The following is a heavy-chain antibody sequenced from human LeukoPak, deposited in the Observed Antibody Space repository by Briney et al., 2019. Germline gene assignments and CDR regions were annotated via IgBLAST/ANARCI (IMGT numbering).Heavy chain of an antibody. CDR3: ARSKRDATVTTDY. Sequence: SVKVSCKASGGTFSSYAISWVRQAPGQGLEWMGGIIPIFGTANYAQKFQGRVTITADESTSTAYMELSSLRSEDTAVYYCARSKRDATVTTDYWGQGTLVTVSS. CDR2: IIPIFGTA. D-gene: IGHD4-17*01. V-gene: IGHV1-69*13. J-gene: IGHJ4*02. CDR1: GGTFSSYA.